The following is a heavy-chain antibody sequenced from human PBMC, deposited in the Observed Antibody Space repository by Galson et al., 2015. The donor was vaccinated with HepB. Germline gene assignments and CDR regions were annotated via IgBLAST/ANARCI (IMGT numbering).Heavy chain of an antibody. Sequence: SLRLSCAASGFMFSTFAMSWVRQAPGKGLQWVSTISGRGGSTYYADTAKGRFTISRDNSKNTLYLQMRSLRAEDTAVYFCAKGGYCSGTTCFTSLIYNFDMWGRGTMVTVSS. CDR1: GFMFSTFA. CDR2: ISGRGGST. V-gene: IGHV3-23*01. D-gene: IGHD2-2*02. J-gene: IGHJ3*02. CDR3: AKGGYCSGTTCFTSLIYNFDM.